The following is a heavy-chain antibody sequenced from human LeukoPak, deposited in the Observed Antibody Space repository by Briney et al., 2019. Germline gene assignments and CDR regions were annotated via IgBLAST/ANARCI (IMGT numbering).Heavy chain of an antibody. D-gene: IGHD3-22*01. CDR2: ISWNSGSK. V-gene: IGHV3-9*03. CDR3: AKWNGYFYDSRGYLAH. CDR1: GFTFDDYA. Sequence: SLRLSCAASGFTFDDYAMHWVRQPPGKGLEWVSGISWNSGSKDYADSVKGRFTISRDNAKKSLYLQMNSLRAEDMAFYYCAKWNGYFYDSRGYLAHWGQGTLVTVSS. J-gene: IGHJ4*02.